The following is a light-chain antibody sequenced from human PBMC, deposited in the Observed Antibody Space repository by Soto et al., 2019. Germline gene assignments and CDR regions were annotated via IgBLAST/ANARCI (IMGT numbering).Light chain of an antibody. Sequence: DIKMTQSPSSLSASVGDRVTITCRASQYISNYLNWYQQKSGTAPKLLIHTASTLQSGVPSRFSGRGSGPDFTLTISSVQPDDFAIYCCQQSYSTPPTFGQGTNLEIK. CDR3: QQSYSTPPT. CDR1: QYISNY. J-gene: IGKJ2*01. CDR2: TAS. V-gene: IGKV1-39*01.